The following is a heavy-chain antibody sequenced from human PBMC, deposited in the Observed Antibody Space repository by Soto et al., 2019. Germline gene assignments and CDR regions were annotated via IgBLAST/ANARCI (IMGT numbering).Heavy chain of an antibody. D-gene: IGHD2-15*01. J-gene: IGHJ3*02. CDR3: ENTLPGGYCSGGSCYPLDAFDI. CDR1: GFTFSSYA. Sequence: EVQLLESGGGLVQPGGSLRLSCAASGFTFSSYAMSWVRQAPGKGLEWVSAISGSGGRTYYADSVKGRFTISRDNSKNTLYLQMNSLRAEDTAVYYCENTLPGGYCSGGSCYPLDAFDIWGQGTMVTVSS. CDR2: ISGSGGRT. V-gene: IGHV3-23*01.